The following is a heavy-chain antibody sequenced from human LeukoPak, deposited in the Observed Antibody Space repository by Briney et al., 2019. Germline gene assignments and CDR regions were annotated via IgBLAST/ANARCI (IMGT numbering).Heavy chain of an antibody. D-gene: IGHD1-26*01. J-gene: IGHJ4*02. V-gene: IGHV1-18*01. CDR1: GYTFTTYA. Sequence: ASVKVSCKASGYTFTTYAISWVRQAPGQGLEWMGWISAYYGNTTYAQKFQGRVTMTTDTSTSTAYMELRSLRSEDTAVYYCAREVGATTNYWGQGTLVTVSS. CDR2: ISAYYGNT. CDR3: AREVGATTNY.